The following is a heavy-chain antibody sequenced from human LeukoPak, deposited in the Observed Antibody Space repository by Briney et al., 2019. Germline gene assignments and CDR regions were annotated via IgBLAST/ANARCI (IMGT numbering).Heavy chain of an antibody. D-gene: IGHD3/OR15-3a*01. V-gene: IGHV4-4*07. J-gene: IGHJ5*02. Sequence: PSETLSLTCTVSGGSISSYYWSWIRQPAAKGLEWIGRIYTSGGTNYHPSLKSRVTMSIDTSKNQFSLILTSVTAADTAVYYCAREWTQPSRWFDPWGQGTLVTVSS. CDR3: AREWTQPSRWFDP. CDR2: IYTSGGT. CDR1: GGSISSYY.